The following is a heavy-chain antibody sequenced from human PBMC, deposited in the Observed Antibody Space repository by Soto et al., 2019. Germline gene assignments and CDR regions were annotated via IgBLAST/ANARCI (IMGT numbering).Heavy chain of an antibody. J-gene: IGHJ4*02. V-gene: IGHV3-64D*06. CDR3: VKQAHGLDGVAFDY. Sequence: GGSLRLSCAASGFTVSSNYMSWVRQVPGKGLEAISAVSTSGRSTYYADSVKDRFTISRDSSKNTLFLQMGSLRTEDTAIYYCVKQAHGLDGVAFDYWGQGTQVTVSS. D-gene: IGHD2-15*01. CDR1: GFTVSSNY. CDR2: STSGRST.